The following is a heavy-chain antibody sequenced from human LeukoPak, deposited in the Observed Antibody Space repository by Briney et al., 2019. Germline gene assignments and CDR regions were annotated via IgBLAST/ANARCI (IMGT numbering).Heavy chain of an antibody. D-gene: IGHD3-10*01. CDR3: ARAPKAYYYGSGSSHAFDI. CDR2: IYHSGST. Sequence: PSQTLSLTCAVSGGSISSGGYSWSWIRQPPGKGLEWIGYIYHSGSTYYNPSLKSRVTISVDRSKNQFSLKLSSVTAADTAVYYCARAPKAYYYGSGSSHAFDIWGQGTMVAVSS. J-gene: IGHJ3*02. V-gene: IGHV4-30-2*01. CDR1: GGSISSGGYS.